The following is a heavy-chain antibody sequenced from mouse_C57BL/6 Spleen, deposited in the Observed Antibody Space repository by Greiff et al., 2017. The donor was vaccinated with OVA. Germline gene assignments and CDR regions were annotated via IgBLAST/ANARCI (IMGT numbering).Heavy chain of an antibody. V-gene: IGHV5-17*01. Sequence: EVKLMESGGGLVKPGGSLKLSCAASGFTFSDYGMHWVRQAPEKGLEWVAYISSGSSTIYYADTVKGRFTISRDNAKNTLFLQMTSLRSEDTAMYYCARQEDGYYYFDYWGQGTTLTVSS. CDR3: ARQEDGYYYFDY. J-gene: IGHJ2*01. D-gene: IGHD2-3*01. CDR2: ISSGSSTI. CDR1: GFTFSDYG.